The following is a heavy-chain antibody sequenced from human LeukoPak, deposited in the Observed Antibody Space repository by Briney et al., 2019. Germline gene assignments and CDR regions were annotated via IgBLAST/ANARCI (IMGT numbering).Heavy chain of an antibody. CDR1: GYTFTNYG. D-gene: IGHD2-2*01. V-gene: IGHV1-18*01. CDR3: ARGSTSDWPLDH. Sequence: ASVKVSCKASGYTFTNYGINWVRQAPGQGLDWMGWISAYNGNTNYAQKFQGRVTMTTDTSTSTAYMELRSLRSDDTAVYYCARGSTSDWPLDHWGQETLVTISS. CDR2: ISAYNGNT. J-gene: IGHJ4*02.